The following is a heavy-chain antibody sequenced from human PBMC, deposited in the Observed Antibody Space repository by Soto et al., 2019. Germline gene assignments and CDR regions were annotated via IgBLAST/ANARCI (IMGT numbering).Heavy chain of an antibody. J-gene: IGHJ6*02. Sequence: QVQLVESGGGVVQPGRSLRLSCAASGFTFSDYGMHWVRQAPGKGLDWVTVISYDGGNKYYADSVKGRFTISRDNSKDTLYLQMNSLRAEDTAVYYCAKGGWSLGGMDVWGQGTTVTVSS. CDR1: GFTFSDYG. D-gene: IGHD3-3*01. CDR2: ISYDGGNK. V-gene: IGHV3-30*18. CDR3: AKGGWSLGGMDV.